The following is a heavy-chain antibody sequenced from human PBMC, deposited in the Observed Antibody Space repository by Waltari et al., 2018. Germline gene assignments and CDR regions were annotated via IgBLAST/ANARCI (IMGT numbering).Heavy chain of an antibody. V-gene: IGHV1-69*10. J-gene: IGHJ4*02. CDR1: GGTFSSYA. CDR2: IIPILGIA. Sequence: QVQLVQSGAEVKKPGSSVKVSCKASGGTFSSYAISWVRQAPGQGLEWRGGIIPILGIANYAQKFQGRVTITADKSTSTVYMELSRMRSEDTDVYYCARDLMHLDDSSGYYADYWGQGTLVTVSS. CDR3: ARDLMHLDDSSGYYADY. D-gene: IGHD3-22*01.